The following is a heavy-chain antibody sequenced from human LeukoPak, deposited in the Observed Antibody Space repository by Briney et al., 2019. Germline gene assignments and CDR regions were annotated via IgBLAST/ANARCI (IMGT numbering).Heavy chain of an antibody. Sequence: GGSLRLSCAASGFTFSRFGIHWVRQAPGKGLEWVALISHDGSNQYYGASVKGRFTISRDNSKNTLYLQMDSLRVEDTAVYYCARDPYFGELSPYLYYYYMDVWGKGTTVTISS. CDR2: ISHDGSNQ. CDR3: ARDPYFGELSPYLYYYYMDV. J-gene: IGHJ6*03. V-gene: IGHV3-30*03. CDR1: GFTFSRFG. D-gene: IGHD3-10*01.